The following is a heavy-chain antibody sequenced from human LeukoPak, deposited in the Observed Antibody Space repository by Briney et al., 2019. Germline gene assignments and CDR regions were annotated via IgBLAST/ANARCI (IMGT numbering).Heavy chain of an antibody. D-gene: IGHD6-19*01. CDR1: GGSISSYY. J-gene: IGHJ4*02. CDR2: IYYSGST. Sequence: SETLSLTCTVSGGSISSYYWSWIRQPPGKGLEWIGYIYYSGSTNYNPSLKSRVTLSVDTSKNQFSLKLSSVTAADTAVYYCARVSEKYSSGWYYFDYWGQGTLVTVSS. CDR3: ARVSEKYSSGWYYFDY. V-gene: IGHV4-59*01.